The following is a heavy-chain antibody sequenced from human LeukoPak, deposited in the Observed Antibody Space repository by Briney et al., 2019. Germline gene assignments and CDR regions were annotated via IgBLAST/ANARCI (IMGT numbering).Heavy chain of an antibody. V-gene: IGHV4-59*01. J-gene: IGHJ4*02. D-gene: IGHD3-22*01. CDR1: GGSISSYY. CDR2: IYYSGST. Sequence: SETLSLTCTVSGGSISSYYWSWIRQPPGKRLEWIGYIYYSGSTNYNPSLKSRVTISVDTSKNQFSLKLSSVTAADTAVYYCARAYYDSSGYYYWSFDYWGQGTLVTVSS. CDR3: ARAYYDSSGYYYWSFDY.